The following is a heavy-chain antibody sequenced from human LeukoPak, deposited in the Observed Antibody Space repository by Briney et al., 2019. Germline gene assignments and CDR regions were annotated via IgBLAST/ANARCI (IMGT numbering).Heavy chain of an antibody. Sequence: ASVKVSCKASGYTFTSYDINWVRQATGQGLEWMGWMNPNSGNTDYAQKFQGRVTITRNTSISTAYMELSSLRSEDTAVYYCARDGGSGYYHDAFDIWGQGTMVTVSS. CDR3: ARDGGSGYYHDAFDI. J-gene: IGHJ3*02. CDR1: GYTFTSYD. D-gene: IGHD3-22*01. V-gene: IGHV1-8*03. CDR2: MNPNSGNT.